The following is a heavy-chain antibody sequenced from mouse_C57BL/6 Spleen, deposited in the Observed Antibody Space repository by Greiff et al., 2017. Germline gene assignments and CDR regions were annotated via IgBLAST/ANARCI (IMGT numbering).Heavy chain of an antibody. D-gene: IGHD1-3*01. CDR3: ARSPPLTRRYAMDY. CDR1: GYTFTSYG. J-gene: IGHJ4*01. CDR2: INPSSGYT. V-gene: IGHV1-7*01. Sequence: QVQLQQSGAELAKPGASVKLSCKASGYTFTSYGMHWVKQRPGQGLEWIGYINPSSGYTKYNHKVKDRATLTADKSSSTAYMQLSSLTYEDSAVYYWARSPPLTRRYAMDYWGQGTSVTVSS.